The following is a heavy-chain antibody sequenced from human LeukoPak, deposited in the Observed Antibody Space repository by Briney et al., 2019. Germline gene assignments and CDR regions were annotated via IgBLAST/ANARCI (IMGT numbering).Heavy chain of an antibody. CDR3: ARGGYYDSSGYIQLDY. Sequence: SVKVSCKASGGTFSSYAISWVRQAPGQGLEWMGGIIPIFGTANYAQKFQGRVTITADESTSTAYMELSSLRSVDTAVYYCARGGYYDSSGYIQLDYWGQGTLVTVSS. CDR1: GGTFSSYA. V-gene: IGHV1-69*01. J-gene: IGHJ4*02. D-gene: IGHD3-22*01. CDR2: IIPIFGTA.